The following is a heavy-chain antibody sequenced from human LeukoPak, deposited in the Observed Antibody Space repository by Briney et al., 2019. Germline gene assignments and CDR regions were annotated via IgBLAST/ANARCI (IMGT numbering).Heavy chain of an antibody. CDR1: GFTFSSYA. CDR2: ISGSGGST. Sequence: PGGSLRLSCAASGFTFSSYAMSWVRQAPGKGLEWVSAISGSGGSTYYADSVNGRFTISRDNSKHTLYLQMDSLRDEDTAVYYCAKEVGRYFDWTHTYFDYWGQGTLVTVSS. V-gene: IGHV3-23*01. D-gene: IGHD3-9*01. CDR3: AKEVGRYFDWTHTYFDY. J-gene: IGHJ4*02.